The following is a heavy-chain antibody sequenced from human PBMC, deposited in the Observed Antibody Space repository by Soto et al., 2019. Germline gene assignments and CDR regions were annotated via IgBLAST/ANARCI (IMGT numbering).Heavy chain of an antibody. CDR3: ASSPRKPTVTRTNYFDY. D-gene: IGHD4-17*01. CDR1: GGSFSGYY. CDR2: INHSGST. J-gene: IGHJ4*02. V-gene: IGHV4-34*01. Sequence: PSETLSLTCAVYGGSFSGYYWSWIRQPPGKGLEWIGEINHSGSTNYNPSLKSRVTISVDTSKNQFSLKLSSVTAADTAVYYCASSPRKPTVTRTNYFDYWGQGTLVTVSS.